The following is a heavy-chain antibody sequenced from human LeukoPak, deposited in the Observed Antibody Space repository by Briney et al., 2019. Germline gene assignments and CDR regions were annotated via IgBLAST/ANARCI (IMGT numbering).Heavy chain of an antibody. V-gene: IGHV3-23*01. CDR1: GFTFSNYA. J-gene: IGHJ3*02. CDR3: ARGPSYSSGWYDAFDI. D-gene: IGHD6-19*01. Sequence: AGGSLRLSCAASGFTFSNYAMSWVRQAPGKGLEWVSAISGSGGSTYYADSVKGRFTISRDNAKNSLYLQMNSLRAEDTAVYYCARGPSYSSGWYDAFDIWGQGTMVTVSS. CDR2: ISGSGGST.